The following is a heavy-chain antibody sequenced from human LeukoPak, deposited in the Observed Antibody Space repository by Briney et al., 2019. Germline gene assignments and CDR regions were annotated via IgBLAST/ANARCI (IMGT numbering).Heavy chain of an antibody. CDR3: AKSVMWDNSGYAYYFDY. J-gene: IGHJ4*02. D-gene: IGHD5-12*01. V-gene: IGHV3-23*01. CDR1: GFTFSSYA. CDR2: ISGSGGST. Sequence: GGSLRLSCAASGFTFSSYAISWVRQAPGKGLEWVSAISGSGGSTYYADSVKGRFTISRDNSKNTLYLQMNSLRAEDTAVHYCAKSVMWDNSGYAYYFDYWGQGTLVTVSS.